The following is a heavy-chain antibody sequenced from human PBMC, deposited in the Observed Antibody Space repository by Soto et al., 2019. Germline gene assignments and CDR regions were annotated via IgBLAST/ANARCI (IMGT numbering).Heavy chain of an antibody. Sequence: ASVKFSCKASGYTFTTYAMHWVRQAPGQRLEWMGWINAGNGNTKYSQKFQGRVTITRDTSASTAYMELSSLRSEDTAVYYCARVTSTGWRLMDVWGQGTTVTVSS. CDR1: GYTFTTYA. V-gene: IGHV1-3*01. D-gene: IGHD6-19*01. J-gene: IGHJ6*02. CDR3: ARVTSTGWRLMDV. CDR2: INAGNGNT.